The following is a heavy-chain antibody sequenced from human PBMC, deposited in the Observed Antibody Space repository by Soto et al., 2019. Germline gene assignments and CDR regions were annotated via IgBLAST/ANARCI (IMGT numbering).Heavy chain of an antibody. CDR1: GYTFTSYG. J-gene: IGHJ3*02. V-gene: IGHV1-18*01. D-gene: IGHD6-19*01. CDR3: ARVSGWYDSSDAFDI. Sequence: ASVKVSCKASGYTFTSYGISWVRQAPGQGLEWMGWISAYNGNTNYAQKLQGRVAMTTDTSTSTAYMELRSLRSDDTAVYYCARVSGWYDSSDAFDIWGQGTMVTVSS. CDR2: ISAYNGNT.